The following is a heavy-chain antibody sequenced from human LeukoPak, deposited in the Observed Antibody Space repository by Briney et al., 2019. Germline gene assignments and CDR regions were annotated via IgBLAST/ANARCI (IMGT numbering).Heavy chain of an antibody. CDR1: GFIFSSSA. Sequence: GGSLRLSCSASGFIFSSSAMSWVRQAPGRGLEWVSAIGGSGGSTYYADSVKGRFTISRDNSKNTLYLQMNSLRAEDTAVYYCAKDKMIVVVSYGSDWGQGTLVTVSS. CDR2: IGGSGGST. V-gene: IGHV3-23*01. CDR3: AKDKMIVVVSYGSD. D-gene: IGHD3-22*01. J-gene: IGHJ4*02.